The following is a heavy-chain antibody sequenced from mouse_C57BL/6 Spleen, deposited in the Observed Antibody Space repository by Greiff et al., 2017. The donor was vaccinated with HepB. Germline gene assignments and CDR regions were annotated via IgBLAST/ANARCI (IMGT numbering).Heavy chain of an antibody. Sequence: QVQLQQPGAELVKPGASVKMSCKASGYTFTSYWITWVKQRPGQGLEWIGDIYPGSGSTNYNETFKSKATLTVDTSSSTTYMQLSSLTSEDSAVYYSAREDGSSVAYWGQGTLVTVSA. V-gene: IGHV1-55*01. CDR2: IYPGSGST. J-gene: IGHJ3*01. CDR3: AREDGSSVAY. CDR1: GYTFTSYW. D-gene: IGHD1-1*01.